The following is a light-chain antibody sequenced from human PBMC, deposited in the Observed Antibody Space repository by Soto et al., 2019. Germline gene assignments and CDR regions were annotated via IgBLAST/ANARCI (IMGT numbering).Light chain of an antibody. J-gene: IGKJ3*01. Sequence: DIQMTQSPSSLSSSVGDRVTITCRTSQTVSNNLNWYQRKPGKAPSLLIYASSTLQSGVPSRFIGSGSETEFPLTISRLQPEDFATYYCQQDNKTPFTFGPGTKVDIK. CDR3: QQDNKTPFT. CDR1: QTVSNN. V-gene: IGKV1-39*01. CDR2: ASS.